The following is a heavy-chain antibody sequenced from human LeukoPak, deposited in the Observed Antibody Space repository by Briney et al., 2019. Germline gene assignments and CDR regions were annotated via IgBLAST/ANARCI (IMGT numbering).Heavy chain of an antibody. CDR2: ISYDGSNK. J-gene: IGHJ6*02. D-gene: IGHD3-3*01. V-gene: IGHV3-30*18. CDR1: GFTFSSYG. Sequence: GGSLRLSCAASGFTFSSYGMHWVRQAPGKGLEWVAVISYDGSNKYYADFVKGRFTISRDNSKNTLYLQMNSLRAEDTAVYYCAKVLRFLEWSLPLYGMDVWGQGTTVTVS. CDR3: AKVLRFLEWSLPLYGMDV.